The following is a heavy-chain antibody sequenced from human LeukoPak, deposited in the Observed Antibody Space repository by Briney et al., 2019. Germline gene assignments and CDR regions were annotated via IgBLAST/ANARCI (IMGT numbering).Heavy chain of an antibody. Sequence: ASVKVSCKASGYTFTSYGITWVRQAPGQGLEWMGWISAYNGNTNYVQNLQGRVTMTRDTSTSTAYMELRSQRSDDTAVYYCARDTHYDSSGYYSRIGYNWFDPWVQGTLVTVPS. CDR1: GYTFTSYG. V-gene: IGHV1-18*01. CDR3: ARDTHYDSSGYYSRIGYNWFDP. CDR2: ISAYNGNT. D-gene: IGHD3-22*01. J-gene: IGHJ5*02.